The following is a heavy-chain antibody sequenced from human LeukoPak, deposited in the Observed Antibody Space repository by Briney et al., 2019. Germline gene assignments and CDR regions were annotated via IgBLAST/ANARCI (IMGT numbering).Heavy chain of an antibody. CDR2: IYYRGDT. Sequence: SETLSLTCSVSGGSMTNYYWSWIRQPPGKGLEWICHIYYRGDTKYNPSLKSRVTISLDTSKQQFSLRLTSVSAADTAAYYCARLSGPSGGPVSFFGLDVWGQGTTVAVSS. V-gene: IGHV4-59*08. J-gene: IGHJ6*02. CDR1: GGSMTNYY. D-gene: IGHD6-19*01. CDR3: ARLSGPSGGPVSFFGLDV.